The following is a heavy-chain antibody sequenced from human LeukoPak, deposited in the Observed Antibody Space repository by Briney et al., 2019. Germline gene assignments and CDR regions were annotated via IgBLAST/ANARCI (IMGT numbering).Heavy chain of an antibody. CDR1: GFTFSSYS. V-gene: IGHV3-48*04. CDR3: ARITRYSYGPFDY. Sequence: GGSLRLSCAASGFTFSSYSMNWVRQAPGKGLEWVSYISSSSTIYYADSVKGRFTISRDNAKDSLYLQMNSLRAEDTAVYYCARITRYSYGPFDYWGQGTLVTVSS. J-gene: IGHJ4*02. CDR2: ISSSSTI. D-gene: IGHD5-18*01.